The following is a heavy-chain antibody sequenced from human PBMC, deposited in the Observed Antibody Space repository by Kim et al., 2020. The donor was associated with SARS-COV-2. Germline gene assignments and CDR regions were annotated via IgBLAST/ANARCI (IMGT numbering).Heavy chain of an antibody. CDR1: GVSMSRSSDY. CDR2: MYYSGST. Sequence: SETLSLTCTVSGVSMSRSSDYWGWIRQPPGKGLEWIGSMYYSGSTYYNPSHKSRVTISGDTSKNQFSLKMTSVTAADTAVYYCARLYSARPDYWGQGTLVTVSS. CDR3: ARLYSARPDY. J-gene: IGHJ4*02. V-gene: IGHV4-39*01. D-gene: IGHD5-12*01.